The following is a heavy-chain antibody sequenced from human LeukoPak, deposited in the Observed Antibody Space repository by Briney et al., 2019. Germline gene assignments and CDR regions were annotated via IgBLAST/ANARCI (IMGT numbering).Heavy chain of an antibody. CDR3: ARGDRVRYCSSTSCYRTYNWFDP. D-gene: IGHD2-2*02. CDR1: GGSFSGYY. Sequence: PSETLSLTCAVYGGSFSGYYWSWIRQPPGKGLEWIGEINHSGSTNYNPSLKSRVTTSVDTSKNQFSLKLSSVTAADTAVYYCARGDRVRYCSSTSCYRTYNWFDPWGQGTLVTVSS. CDR2: INHSGST. V-gene: IGHV4-34*01. J-gene: IGHJ5*02.